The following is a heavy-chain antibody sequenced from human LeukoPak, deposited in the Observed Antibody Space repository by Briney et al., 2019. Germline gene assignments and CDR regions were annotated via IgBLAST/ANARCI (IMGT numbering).Heavy chain of an antibody. D-gene: IGHD1-26*01. CDR3: AKDISGSYEYYFDY. CDR2: ISWNSGSI. Sequence: PGGSLRLSFAASGFTFDDYAIHWVGQAPGKGLEWVSGISWNSGSIGYADSVKGRFTISRDNAKNSLYLQMNSLRAEDTALYYCAKDISGSYEYYFDYWGQGTLVTVSS. J-gene: IGHJ4*02. V-gene: IGHV3-9*01. CDR1: GFTFDDYA.